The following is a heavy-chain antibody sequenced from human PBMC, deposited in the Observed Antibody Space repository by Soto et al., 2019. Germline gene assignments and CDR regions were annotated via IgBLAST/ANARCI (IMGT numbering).Heavy chain of an antibody. CDR3: ASLKIYFRGETCYSGLIDY. J-gene: IGHJ4*02. V-gene: IGHV3-23*01. CDR2: IRGNGDNT. D-gene: IGHD2-15*01. CDR1: GFLFSTNA. Sequence: GGSLRLSCAASGFLFSTNAMSWVRQRPGQGLEWVSAIRGNGDNTYYADSVKGRFSISRDNSRNTLSLQMNSLRAEDTAIYYCASLKIYFRGETCYSGLIDYWGPGILVTVAS.